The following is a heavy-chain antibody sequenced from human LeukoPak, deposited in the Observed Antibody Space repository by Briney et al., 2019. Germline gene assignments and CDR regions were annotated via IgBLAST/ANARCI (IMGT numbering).Heavy chain of an antibody. V-gene: IGHV3-33*01. D-gene: IGHD2-2*01. CDR3: ARASCSSTSCYGGYSFDY. Sequence: GRSLRLSCAASGFTFSSYGMLWVRQAPGKGLEWVAVIWYDGSNKYYADSVKGRFTISRDNSKNTLYLQMNSLRAEDTAVYYCARASCSSTSCYGGYSFDYWGQGTLVTVSS. CDR2: IWYDGSNK. CDR1: GFTFSSYG. J-gene: IGHJ4*02.